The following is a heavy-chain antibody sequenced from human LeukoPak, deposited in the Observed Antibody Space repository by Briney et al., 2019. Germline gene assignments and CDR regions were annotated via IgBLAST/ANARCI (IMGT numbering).Heavy chain of an antibody. CDR2: ISSSGSTM. Sequence: PGGSLRLSCAASGFTFRSYEMNWVRQAPGKGLEWVSYISSSGSTMYYADSVKGRFTISRDNAKNSLYLQMNSLRAEDTAVYYCATYYDSAGFDFDYWGQGTQVTVSS. J-gene: IGHJ4*02. CDR3: ATYYDSAGFDFDY. V-gene: IGHV3-48*03. D-gene: IGHD3-22*01. CDR1: GFTFRSYE.